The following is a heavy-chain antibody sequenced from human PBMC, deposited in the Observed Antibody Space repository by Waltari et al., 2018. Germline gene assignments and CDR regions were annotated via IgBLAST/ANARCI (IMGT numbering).Heavy chain of an antibody. CDR3: VVGATSADFFDY. CDR1: GGPVSSSRYY. CDR2: SYYRGRN. J-gene: IGHJ4*01. V-gene: IGHV4-39*02. Sequence: QLQLQESGPGLVKPSETLSLTCTVSGGPVSSSRYYWGWLRQPPGKELEWLGSSYYRGRNYSNPSLRSRVTICVDSSMNHVSLKLGCVTAPESSVYYCVVGATSADFFDYSGHGTLFSVSS. D-gene: IGHD1-26*01.